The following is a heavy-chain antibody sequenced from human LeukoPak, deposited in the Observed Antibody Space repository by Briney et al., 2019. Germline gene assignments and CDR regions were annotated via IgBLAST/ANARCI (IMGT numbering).Heavy chain of an antibody. V-gene: IGHV3-30*01. CDR3: ASLYSSSSGPFDY. Sequence: GRSLRLSCAASGFTFSSYATHWGRQAPGKGLEWVAVISYDGSNKYYADSVKGRFTISRDNSKNTLYLQMNSLRAEDTAVYYCASLYSSSSGPFDYWGQGTLVTVSS. D-gene: IGHD6-6*01. J-gene: IGHJ4*02. CDR1: GFTFSSYA. CDR2: ISYDGSNK.